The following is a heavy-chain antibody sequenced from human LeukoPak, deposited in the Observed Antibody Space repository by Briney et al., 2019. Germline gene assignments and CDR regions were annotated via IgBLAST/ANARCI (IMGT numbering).Heavy chain of an antibody. J-gene: IGHJ4*02. CDR3: ASSNDRSYYYGSGSYLQFDY. CDR2: IYYSGST. V-gene: IGHV4-30-4*01. D-gene: IGHD3-10*01. Sequence: SETLSLTCTVSGGSISSGDYYWSWIRQPPGKGLEWIGYIYYSGSTYYNPSLKSRVTISVDTSKNQFSLKLSSVTAADTAVYYCASSNDRSYYYGSGSYLQFDYWGQGTLVTVSS. CDR1: GGSISSGDYY.